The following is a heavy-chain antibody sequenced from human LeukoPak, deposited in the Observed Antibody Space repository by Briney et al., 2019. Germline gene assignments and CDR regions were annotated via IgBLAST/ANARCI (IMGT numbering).Heavy chain of an antibody. V-gene: IGHV3-13*01. CDR3: AKEDMAPRQLDY. CDR2: IGTAGDT. CDR1: GFTFSNYD. J-gene: IGHJ4*02. Sequence: GGSLRLSCAASGFTFSNYDMHWVRQATGKDLEWVSGIGTAGDTYYPDSVKGRFTISRDNSKNTLYLQMNSLRAEDTAVYYCAKEDMAPRQLDYWGQGTLVTVSS. D-gene: IGHD1-1*01.